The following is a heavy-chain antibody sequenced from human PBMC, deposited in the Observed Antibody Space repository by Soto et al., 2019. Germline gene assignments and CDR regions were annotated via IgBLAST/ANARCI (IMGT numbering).Heavy chain of an antibody. V-gene: IGHV4-34*01. CDR1: GGSFSGYY. J-gene: IGHJ4*02. Sequence: SETLSLTCAVYGGSFSGYYWSWIRQPPGKGLEWIGEINHSGSTNYNPSLKSRVTISVDTSKNQFSLKLSSVTAADTAVYYCARGRGHYYDSSGYYRLDFDYWGQGTLVTVSS. CDR3: ARGRGHYYDSSGYYRLDFDY. D-gene: IGHD3-22*01. CDR2: INHSGST.